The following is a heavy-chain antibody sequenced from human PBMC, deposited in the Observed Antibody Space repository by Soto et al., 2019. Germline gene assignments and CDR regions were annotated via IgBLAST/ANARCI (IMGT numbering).Heavy chain of an antibody. CDR2: ISSSSSYI. D-gene: IGHD3-3*01. CDR3: ARHLNYDFWSGYYFDY. CDR1: GFTFSSYS. V-gene: IGHV3-21*01. J-gene: IGHJ4*02. Sequence: KPGGSLRLSCAASGFTFSSYSMNWVRQAPGKGLEWVSSISSSSSYIYYADSVKGRFTISRDNAKNSLYLQMNSLRAEDTAVYYCARHLNYDFWSGYYFDYWGQGTLVTVPQ.